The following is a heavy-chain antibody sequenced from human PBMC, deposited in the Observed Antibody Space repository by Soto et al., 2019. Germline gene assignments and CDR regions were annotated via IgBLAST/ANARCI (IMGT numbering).Heavy chain of an antibody. CDR1: GYTFTDYY. J-gene: IGHJ4*02. V-gene: IGHV1-2*02. CDR3: ARDVVGSDYFDS. Sequence: AASVKVSCKASGYTFTDYYMHWVRQAPGQGLEWMGWINPKTGGTNYVQKFQGRVTMTRDTSITTAYMELSRLRSDDTAVYYCARDVVGSDYFDSSGQGTLVTVSS. CDR2: INPKTGGT. D-gene: IGHD1-26*01.